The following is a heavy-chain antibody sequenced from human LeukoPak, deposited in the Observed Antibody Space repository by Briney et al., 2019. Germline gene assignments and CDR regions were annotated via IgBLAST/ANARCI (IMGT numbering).Heavy chain of an antibody. CDR3: ARDSDCSGGSCHFDY. D-gene: IGHD2-15*01. J-gene: IGHJ4*02. CDR2: ISAYNGNT. Sequence: GASVKVSCKPSGYTFTNYPLNWVRQAPGQGLEWMGWISAYNGNTNYAQKFQGRVTMTTVTSTSTAYMELRSLRSDDTAVYYCARDSDCSGGSCHFDYWGQGTLVTVSS. CDR1: GYTFTNYP. V-gene: IGHV1-18*01.